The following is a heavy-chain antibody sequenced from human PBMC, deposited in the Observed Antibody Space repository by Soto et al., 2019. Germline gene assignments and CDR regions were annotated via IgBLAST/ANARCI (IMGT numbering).Heavy chain of an antibody. Sequence: SETLSLTCTVSGASISSYRWSWIRQTPGKGLEWIGYIYYSGSANYNPSLKSRVTFSVDTSKNQVSLKLSSLRSEDTAVYYCARDWGRSSGWKYYYYYYGMDVWGQGTTVTVSS. J-gene: IGHJ6*02. CDR3: ARDWGRSSGWKYYYYYYGMDV. CDR2: IYYSGSA. V-gene: IGHV4-59*01. CDR1: GASISSYR. D-gene: IGHD6-19*01.